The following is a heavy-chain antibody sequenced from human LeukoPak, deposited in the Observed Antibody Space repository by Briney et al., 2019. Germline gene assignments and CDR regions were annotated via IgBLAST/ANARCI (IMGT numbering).Heavy chain of an antibody. V-gene: IGHV4-34*01. Sequence: ASETLSLTCAACGGSFSGYYWSWIRQPPGKGLEWIGEINHSGSTNYNPSLKSRVTISVDTSKNQFSLKLSSVTAADTAVYYCARGRITGTTDYWGQGTLVTVSS. D-gene: IGHD1-20*01. CDR2: INHSGST. CDR1: GGSFSGYY. CDR3: ARGRITGTTDY. J-gene: IGHJ4*02.